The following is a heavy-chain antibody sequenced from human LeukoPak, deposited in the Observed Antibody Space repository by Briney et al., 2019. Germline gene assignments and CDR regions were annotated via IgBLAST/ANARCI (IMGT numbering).Heavy chain of an antibody. D-gene: IGHD2-21*01. Sequence: SETLSLTCTVSGVSINTYYWAWIRQPPGKGLEWIGHISFSGSTSYNPSLKSRLTMSVDPSKNQFSLKLTSVTAADTAVYYCATEVWSGHHWGQGTLLTVSS. J-gene: IGHJ5*02. CDR3: ATEVWSGHH. CDR2: ISFSGST. V-gene: IGHV4-59*01. CDR1: GVSINTYY.